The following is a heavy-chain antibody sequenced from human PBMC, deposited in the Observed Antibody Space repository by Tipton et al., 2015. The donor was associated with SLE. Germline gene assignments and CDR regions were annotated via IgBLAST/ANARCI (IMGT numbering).Heavy chain of an antibody. CDR1: DGSFSGYY. CDR3: ARGSSSLYPGYWFDP. J-gene: IGHJ5*02. Sequence: TLSLTCSVYDGSFSGYYWSWIRQPPGKGLEWIGEINHSGSTNYNPSLKSRVTISVDMSKNQFSLKLNSVTAADTAVYYCARGSSSLYPGYWFDPWGQGTLVTVSS. D-gene: IGHD6-13*01. CDR2: INHSGST. V-gene: IGHV4-34*01.